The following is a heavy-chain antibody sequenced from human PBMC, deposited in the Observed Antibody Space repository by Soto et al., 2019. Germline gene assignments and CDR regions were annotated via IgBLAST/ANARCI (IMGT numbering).Heavy chain of an antibody. V-gene: IGHV1-18*01. Sequence: ASVKVSCKASGYTFTSYGISWVRQAPGQGLAWMGWISAYNGNTNYAQKLQGRVTMTTDTSTSTAYMELRSLRSDDTAVYYCARDLVSGGNYYYFDGMDVWGQGTTVTVSS. CDR2: ISAYNGNT. CDR1: GYTFTSYG. D-gene: IGHD2-15*01. J-gene: IGHJ6*02. CDR3: ARDLVSGGNYYYFDGMDV.